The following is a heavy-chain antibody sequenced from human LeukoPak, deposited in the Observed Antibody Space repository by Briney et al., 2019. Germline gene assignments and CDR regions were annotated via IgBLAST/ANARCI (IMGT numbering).Heavy chain of an antibody. D-gene: IGHD3-22*01. CDR3: ARTYYYESSGYYHYFDY. V-gene: IGHV1-18*01. CDR1: GYTFTSYG. CDR2: SSAYNGNT. J-gene: IGHJ4*02. Sequence: ASVKVSCKASGYTFTSYGISWVRQAPGQGLEWMGWSSAYNGNTNYPQKLQGRVTMTTDTSTSTAYMELRSLRSDDTAVYYCARTYYYESSGYYHYFDYWGQGTLVTVSS.